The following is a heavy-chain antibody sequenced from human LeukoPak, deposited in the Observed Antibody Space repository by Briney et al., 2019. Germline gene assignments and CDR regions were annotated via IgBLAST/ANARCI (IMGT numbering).Heavy chain of an antibody. J-gene: IGHJ3*02. D-gene: IGHD5-24*01. CDR3: AKENGGYNDAFDI. Sequence: GGSLRLSCAASGFTFSSYAMSWVRQAPGKGLEWVSAIVGGGGTTYHADSVKGRFTISRDYSKNTLYLQMNSLRAEDTAVYYCAKENGGYNDAFDIWGQGTLVTVSS. V-gene: IGHV3-23*01. CDR1: GFTFSSYA. CDR2: IVGGGGTT.